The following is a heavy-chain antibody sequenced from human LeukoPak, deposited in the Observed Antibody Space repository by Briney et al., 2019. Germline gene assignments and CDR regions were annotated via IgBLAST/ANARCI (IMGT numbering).Heavy chain of an antibody. CDR2: IRYDGSNK. D-gene: IGHD3-22*01. J-gene: IGHJ5*02. CDR1: GFTFSSYG. V-gene: IGHV3-30*02. CDR3: ARGEDSSGYRNWFDP. Sequence: PGGSLRLSXAASGFTFSSYGMHWVRQSPGKGLEWLAFIRYDGSNKYYADSVKGRFTISRDNSKNTLYLQMNSLRAEDTAVYYCARGEDSSGYRNWFDPWGQGTLVTVSS.